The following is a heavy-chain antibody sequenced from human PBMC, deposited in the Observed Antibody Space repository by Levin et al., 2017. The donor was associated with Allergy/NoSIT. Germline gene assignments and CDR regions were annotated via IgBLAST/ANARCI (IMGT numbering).Heavy chain of an antibody. J-gene: IGHJ4*02. D-gene: IGHD6-13*01. V-gene: IGHV4-59*08. CDR3: ARHSSSSWSYFDH. Sequence: SLTLSLTCNVSTGSMRSFYWSWIRQPPGKGLEWIGHIYYTGSTNYNPSLKSRVTISVDTSKNQFSLKLTSVTATDTAVYYCARHSSSSWSYFDHWGQGTLVSVSS. CDR2: IYYTGST. CDR1: TGSMRSFY.